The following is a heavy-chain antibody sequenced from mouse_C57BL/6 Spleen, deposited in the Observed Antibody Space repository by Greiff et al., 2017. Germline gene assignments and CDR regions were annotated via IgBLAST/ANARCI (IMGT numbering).Heavy chain of an antibody. CDR1: GFTFSSYG. Sequence: EVQLVESGGDLVKPGGSLKLSCAASGFTFSSYGMSWVRQTPDKRLEWVATISSGGSYTYYPDSVKGRFTISRDNAKNTLYLQMSSLKSEDTAMYYCARPYDYDEDYAMDYWGQGTSVTVAS. CDR3: ARPYDYDEDYAMDY. V-gene: IGHV5-6*01. J-gene: IGHJ4*01. D-gene: IGHD2-4*01. CDR2: ISSGGSYT.